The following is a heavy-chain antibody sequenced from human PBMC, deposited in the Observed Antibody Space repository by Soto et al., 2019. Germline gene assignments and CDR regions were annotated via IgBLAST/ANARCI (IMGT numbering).Heavy chain of an antibody. Sequence: QVQLVQSGAEVKKPGYSVKVSCKASGGTFSSYAISWVRQAPGQGLEWMGGIIPIFGTANYAQKFQGRVTITAEESTSTAYMELSSLRSEDTAVYYCLGLWMVTADYYYGMDVWGQGTTVTVSS. CDR1: GGTFSSYA. CDR3: LGLWMVTADYYYGMDV. D-gene: IGHD2-21*02. CDR2: IIPIFGTA. V-gene: IGHV1-69*12. J-gene: IGHJ6*02.